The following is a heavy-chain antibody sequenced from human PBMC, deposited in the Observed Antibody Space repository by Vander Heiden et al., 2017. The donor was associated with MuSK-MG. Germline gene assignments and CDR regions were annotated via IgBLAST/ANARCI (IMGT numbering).Heavy chain of an antibody. J-gene: IGHJ6*03. V-gene: IGHV3-23*04. D-gene: IGHD3-22*01. CDR1: GFSFGKYA. CDR2: TSSTGGKT. Sequence: EVQLVESGGGLVKPGGSLSLSCVVSGFSFGKYAMTWVRQAPGKGLEWVSATSSTGGKTNYADSVKGRFTMSRDNSKNTLYLQMESLRAEDTARYYCAKGAISGFFWYNYHMDVWGRGTTVTVSS. CDR3: AKGAISGFFWYNYHMDV.